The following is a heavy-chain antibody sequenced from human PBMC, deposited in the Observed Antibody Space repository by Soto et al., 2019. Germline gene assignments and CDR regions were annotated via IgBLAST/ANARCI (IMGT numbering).Heavy chain of an antibody. CDR3: ARPYCSGGSCYDYLDY. V-gene: IGHV1-46*01. D-gene: IGHD2-15*01. J-gene: IGHJ4*02. CDR2: INPSSGST. Sequence: QVQLVQSGAEVKKPGASVKVSCKASGYTFTSYYMHWVRQAPGQGLEWMGIINPSSGSTSYAQKFQGRVTMTRDTSTSTVYMELSSLRSEDTAVYYCARPYCSGGSCYDYLDYWGQGTLVTVSS. CDR1: GYTFTSYY.